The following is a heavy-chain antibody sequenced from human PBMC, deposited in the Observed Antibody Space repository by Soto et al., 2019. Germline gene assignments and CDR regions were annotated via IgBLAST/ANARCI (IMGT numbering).Heavy chain of an antibody. J-gene: IGHJ4*02. Sequence: GGSLRLSCAASGFTFSSYGMHWVRQAPGKGLEWVAVISYDGSNKYYADSVKGRFTISRDNSKNTLYLQMNSLRAEDTAVYYCAKIGASYYYDSRRERRTRGVIDYWGQGTLVTVSS. CDR2: ISYDGSNK. CDR1: GFTFSSYG. V-gene: IGHV3-30*18. D-gene: IGHD3-22*01. CDR3: AKIGASYYYDSRRERRTRGVIDY.